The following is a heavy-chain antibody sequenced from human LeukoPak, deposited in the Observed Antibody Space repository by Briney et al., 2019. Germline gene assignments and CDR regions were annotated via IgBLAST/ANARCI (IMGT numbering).Heavy chain of an antibody. CDR1: GGSIGSYY. CDR3: AREDPQTTVPEGLDV. D-gene: IGHD4-17*01. CDR2: IYYSGTT. V-gene: IGHV4-59*01. Sequence: SETLSLTCAVSGGSIGSYYWSWLRQPPGRGLESIGYIYYSGTTNYNTSLKSRVTISVDTSKTQFSLKLTSVTAADTAIYYCAREDPQTTVPEGLDVWGPGTTVTVSS. J-gene: IGHJ6*02.